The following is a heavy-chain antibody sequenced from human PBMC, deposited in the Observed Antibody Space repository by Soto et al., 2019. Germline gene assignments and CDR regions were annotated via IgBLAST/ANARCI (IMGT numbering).Heavy chain of an antibody. Sequence: QVQLVQSGAEVKKPGSSVKVSCKASGGTFSSYAISWVRQAPGQGLEWMGGIIPIFGTANYAQKFQGSVTITPHDSTRTAYKELRSLRSEDTAVYYCASGKLDVGASHYYSSYSMDVCGQGTTVTVSS. J-gene: IGHJ6*02. CDR1: GGTFSSYA. CDR2: IIPIFGTA. D-gene: IGHD1-26*01. CDR3: ASGKLDVGASHYYSSYSMDV. V-gene: IGHV1-69*05.